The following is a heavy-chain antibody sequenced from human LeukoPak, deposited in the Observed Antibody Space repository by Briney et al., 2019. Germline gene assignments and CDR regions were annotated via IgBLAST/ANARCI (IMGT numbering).Heavy chain of an antibody. CDR1: GYSISSGYH. CDR3: ARASITIFGVVITTTPFDY. V-gene: IGHV4-38-2*02. D-gene: IGHD3-3*01. CDR2: IYHSGST. Sequence: SETLSLTCTVSGYSISSGYHWGWIRQPPGKGLEWIGSIYHSGSTYYNASLKSRVTISVDTSKNQFSLKLSSVTAADTAVYYCARASITIFGVVITTTPFDYRGQGTLVTVSS. J-gene: IGHJ4*02.